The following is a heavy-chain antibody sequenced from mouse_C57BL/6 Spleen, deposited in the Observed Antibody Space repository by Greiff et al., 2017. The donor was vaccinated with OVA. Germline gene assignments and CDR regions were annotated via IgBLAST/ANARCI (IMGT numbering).Heavy chain of an antibody. CDR2: INPNNGGT. Sequence: EVQLHQSGPELVKPGASVKISCKASGYTFTDYYMNWVKQSHGKSLEWIGDINPNNGGTSYNQKFKGKATLTVDKSSSTAYMELRSLTSEDSAVYYCARELRSPGFAYWGQGTLVTVSA. J-gene: IGHJ3*01. D-gene: IGHD3-2*02. V-gene: IGHV1-26*01. CDR3: ARELRSPGFAY. CDR1: GYTFTDYY.